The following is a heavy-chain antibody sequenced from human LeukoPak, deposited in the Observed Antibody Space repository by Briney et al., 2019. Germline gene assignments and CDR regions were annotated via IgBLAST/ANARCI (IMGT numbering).Heavy chain of an antibody. CDR2: ISNSSSPI. Sequence: GGSLRLSCAASGFTFSSYSMNWVRQAPGKGLEWVSYISNSSSPIYYADSVKGRFTISRDNAKNSLYLQMNSLTAEDSAVYYCASRRGSNRPFDYWGQGTLVTVSS. D-gene: IGHD1-26*01. CDR1: GFTFSSYS. J-gene: IGHJ4*02. V-gene: IGHV3-48*04. CDR3: ASRRGSNRPFDY.